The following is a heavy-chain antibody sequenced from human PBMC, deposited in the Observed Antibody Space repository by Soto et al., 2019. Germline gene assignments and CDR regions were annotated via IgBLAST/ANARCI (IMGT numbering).Heavy chain of an antibody. J-gene: IGHJ4*02. V-gene: IGHV1-69*01. CDR3: ARDPEDGAGSPI. D-gene: IGHD3-10*01. CDR1: GGTFYSYG. CDR2: IITMIGAA. Sequence: HVQLVQSGAEVKKPGSSVKVSCKASGGTFYSYGTSWLRQAPGQGLEWMGGIITMIGAANYAQKFQGRVTITADGSTSTVYTEVSSLKSEDTAVYFCARDPEDGAGSPIWGQGTLVTVTS.